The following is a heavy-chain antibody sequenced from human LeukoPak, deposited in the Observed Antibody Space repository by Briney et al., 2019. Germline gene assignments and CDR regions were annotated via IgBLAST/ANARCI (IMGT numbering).Heavy chain of an antibody. Sequence: GGSLGLSCAASGFTFSNYWMHWVRQVPGKGLVWVSRINDDGNATFYADSVKGRFTISRDNAKNTLFLQINSLRAEDTAVYYCAREILAPGKTHDYWGQGTLVTVSS. CDR2: INDDGNAT. CDR3: AREILAPGKTHDY. CDR1: GFTFSNYW. V-gene: IGHV3-74*01. J-gene: IGHJ4*02.